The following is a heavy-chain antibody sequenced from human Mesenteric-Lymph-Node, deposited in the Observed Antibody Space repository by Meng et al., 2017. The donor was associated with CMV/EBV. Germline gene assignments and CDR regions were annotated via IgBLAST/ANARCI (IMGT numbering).Heavy chain of an antibody. J-gene: IGHJ4*03. CDR2: IKQDGSEK. Sequence: GGSLRLSCAASGFTFSSYWMSWVRQAPGKGLEWVANIKQDGSEKYYVDSVKGRFTISRDNAKNSLYLQMNSLRAEDTAVYYCATQREYYDFWSTQRPTYYFDYWGQGTTVTVSS. V-gene: IGHV3-7*01. CDR1: GFTFSSYW. CDR3: ATQREYYDFWSTQRPTYYFDY. D-gene: IGHD3-3*01.